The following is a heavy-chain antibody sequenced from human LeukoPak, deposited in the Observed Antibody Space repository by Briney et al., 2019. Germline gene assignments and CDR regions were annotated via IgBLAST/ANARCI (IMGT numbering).Heavy chain of an antibody. CDR1: GGTFSSYA. V-gene: IGHV1-69*13. CDR3: ARDNSVRDEAWWFNP. D-gene: IGHD5-24*01. CDR2: IIPIFGTA. J-gene: IGHJ5*02. Sequence: SVKVSCKASGGTFSSYAISWVRQAPGQGLEWMEGIIPIFGTANYAQKFQGRVTITADESTSTAYMELSSLRSEDTAVYYCARDNSVRDEAWWFNPWGQGTLVTVSS.